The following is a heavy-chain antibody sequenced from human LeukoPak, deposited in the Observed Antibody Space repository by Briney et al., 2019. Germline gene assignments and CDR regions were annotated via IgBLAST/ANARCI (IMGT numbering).Heavy chain of an antibody. CDR3: ARSSGWHLLLLDY. CDR2: IYYSGST. V-gene: IGHV4-39*01. Sequence: SQTLSLTCTVSGGSISSSSYYWGWIRQPPGKGLEWIGSIYYSGSTYYNPSLKSRVTISVDTSKNQFYLKLNSVTAADTAVYYCARSSGWHLLLLDYWGQGTLVTVSS. J-gene: IGHJ4*02. D-gene: IGHD6-25*01. CDR1: GGSISSSSYY.